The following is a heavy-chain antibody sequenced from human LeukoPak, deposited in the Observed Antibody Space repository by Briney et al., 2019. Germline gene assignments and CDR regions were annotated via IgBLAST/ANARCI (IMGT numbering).Heavy chain of an antibody. CDR2: INPSGGST. D-gene: IGHD6-13*01. CDR3: ARAAAGYFYAFDI. CDR1: GYTFTSYY. J-gene: IGHJ3*02. V-gene: IGHV1-46*03. Sequence: ASVKVSCKASGYTFTSYYMHWVRQAPGQGLERMGIINPSGGSTSYAQKFQGRVTMTRDTSTSTVYMELSSLRSEDTAVYYCARAAAGYFYAFDIWGQGTMVTVSS.